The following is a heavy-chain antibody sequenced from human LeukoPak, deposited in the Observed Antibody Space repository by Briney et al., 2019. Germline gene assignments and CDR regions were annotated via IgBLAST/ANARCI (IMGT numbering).Heavy chain of an antibody. J-gene: IGHJ4*02. CDR2: IHYSGST. D-gene: IGHD4-23*01. CDR1: GGSISSSSCY. V-gene: IGHV4-39*01. CDR3: ARQSLTPSTNFDY. Sequence: PSETLSLTCTVSGGSISSSSCYWGWIRQPPGKGLEWIGSIHYSGSTYYNPSLKSRVTISLDTSKNQFSLKLSSVTAADTAVYSCARQSLTPSTNFDYWGQGTLVTVSS.